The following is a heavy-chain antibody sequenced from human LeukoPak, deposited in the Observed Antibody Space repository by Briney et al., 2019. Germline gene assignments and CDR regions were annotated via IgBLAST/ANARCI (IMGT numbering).Heavy chain of an antibody. D-gene: IGHD3-3*01. V-gene: IGHV3-7*01. CDR2: IKQDGSEK. CDR3: ARDQYDFWSGYDGMDV. CDR1: GFTFSSYW. Sequence: PGGSLRLSCAASGFTFSSYWMSWVRQAPGKGLEWVANIKQDGSEKYYVDSVKGRFTISRDNAKNSLYLQMNSLRAEDTAVYYCARDQYDFWSGYDGMDVWGQGTTVTVSS. J-gene: IGHJ6*02.